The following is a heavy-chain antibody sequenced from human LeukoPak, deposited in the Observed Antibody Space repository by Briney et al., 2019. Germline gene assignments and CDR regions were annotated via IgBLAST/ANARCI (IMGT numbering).Heavy chain of an antibody. CDR1: GFTFSSYA. J-gene: IGHJ6*02. V-gene: IGHV3-23*01. Sequence: GGSLRLSCAASGFTFSSYAMSWVRQAPGKGPEWVSGIGNSGDRTFYADSVKGRFTISRDNSKNALYLQMNSLRVEDTALYYCAKGGVWGQGVAVTVSS. CDR3: AKGGV. CDR2: IGNSGDRT.